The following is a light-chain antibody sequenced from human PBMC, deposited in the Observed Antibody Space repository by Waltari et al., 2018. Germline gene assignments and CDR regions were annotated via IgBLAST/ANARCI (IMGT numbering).Light chain of an antibody. V-gene: IGKV1-17*01. Sequence: DIHMTQSPSSPSASVGDRVNITCRASQGVRNDVGWYQQKPGKAPKRLIYAASTLQSGGPPRFSGSASGTEFTLTVSGLQPEDFATYYCLQYNVYPWTFGQGTQVEI. CDR3: LQYNVYPWT. CDR1: QGVRND. CDR2: AAS. J-gene: IGKJ1*01.